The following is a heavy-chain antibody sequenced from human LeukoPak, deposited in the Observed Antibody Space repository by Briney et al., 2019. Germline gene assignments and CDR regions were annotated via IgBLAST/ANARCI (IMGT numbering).Heavy chain of an antibody. Sequence: GGSLRLSCAACGFTFSSYSMNWVRQAPGKGLECVSYISSSGSMLHYADSVEGRFTISRDNAKNSLYLQMSSLRVEDTAVYYCTRRPYSSSWYYFDYWGQGTLVTVSS. CDR3: TRRPYSSSWYYFDY. CDR1: GFTFSSYS. D-gene: IGHD6-13*01. J-gene: IGHJ4*02. V-gene: IGHV3-48*04. CDR2: ISSSGSML.